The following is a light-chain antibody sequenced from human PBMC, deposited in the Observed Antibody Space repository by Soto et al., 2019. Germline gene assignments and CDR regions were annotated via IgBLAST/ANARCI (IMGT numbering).Light chain of an antibody. CDR3: QQYGSSPLT. J-gene: IGKJ4*01. CDR2: RAS. V-gene: IGKV3-20*01. Sequence: EIVLTQSPGTLSLSLGERATLSCRASQSVSSDYVAWYRQKPGQVPTVLIYRASTRATGIPDRFSGSGSGTDFTLTISRVEPEAFAVYYCQQYGSSPLTFGGGTKVDIK. CDR1: QSVSSDY.